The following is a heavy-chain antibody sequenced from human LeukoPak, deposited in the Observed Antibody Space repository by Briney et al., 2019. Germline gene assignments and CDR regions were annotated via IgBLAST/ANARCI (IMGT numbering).Heavy chain of an antibody. V-gene: IGHV3-53*01. CDR1: GLPLRCNY. J-gene: IGHJ4*02. CDR2: IYSGGST. D-gene: IGHD3-3*01. CDR3: ALESGPFYFDY. Sequence: PGGSLRLSCQASGLPLRCNYMSWVRQAPGKGLEWVSVIYSGGSTYYADSVKGRFTISRDNSKNTLYLQMNSLRAEDTAVYYCALESGPFYFDYWGQGTLVTVSS.